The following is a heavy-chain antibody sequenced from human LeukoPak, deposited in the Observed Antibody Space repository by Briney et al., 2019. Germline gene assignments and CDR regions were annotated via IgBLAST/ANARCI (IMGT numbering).Heavy chain of an antibody. CDR3: ATLSPRFLEWSNWFDP. J-gene: IGHJ5*02. CDR1: GYTLTELS. Sequence: ASVKVSCKVSGYTLTELSMHWVRQAPGKGLEWMGGFDPEDGETIYAQKFQGRVTMTEDTSTDTAYMELSSLRSEDTAVYYCATLSPRFLEWSNWFDPWGQGTLVTVSS. D-gene: IGHD3-3*01. CDR2: FDPEDGET. V-gene: IGHV1-24*01.